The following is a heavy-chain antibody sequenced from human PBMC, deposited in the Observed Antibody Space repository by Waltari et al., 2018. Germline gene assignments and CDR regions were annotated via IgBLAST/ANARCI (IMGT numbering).Heavy chain of an antibody. V-gene: IGHV1-69*02. Sequence: QVQLVQSGPEVKQPGSSVKVSCKSSGGPFSSVGLHWLRQAPGQGLEWMGNISPRPGITDYEQKFQGRLRSTADRSTTTGYMELRSLGTEDTAIYYCARRVSTKGAFEVWGRGTLVTVSP. J-gene: IGHJ3*01. D-gene: IGHD5-12*01. CDR3: ARRVSTKGAFEV. CDR1: GGPFSSVG. CDR2: ISPRPGIT.